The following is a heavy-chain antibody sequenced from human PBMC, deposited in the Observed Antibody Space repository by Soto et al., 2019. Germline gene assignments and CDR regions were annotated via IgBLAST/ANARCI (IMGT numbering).Heavy chain of an antibody. CDR3: AKELRGRLSGYSLGMFVPRPFDY. D-gene: IGHD3-22*01. V-gene: IGHV3-23*01. CDR2: VSGSGGGT. CDR1: GFTFSTFA. Sequence: EVQLLESGGGLVQPGGSLRLSCATSGFTFSTFALSCVRQVPGRALEWVSTVSGSGGGTYYADSVKGRFTISRDNSKITRSLQINSVRVEDTAVYYWAKELRGRLSGYSLGMFVPRPFDYWGQGTLVTVSS. J-gene: IGHJ4*02.